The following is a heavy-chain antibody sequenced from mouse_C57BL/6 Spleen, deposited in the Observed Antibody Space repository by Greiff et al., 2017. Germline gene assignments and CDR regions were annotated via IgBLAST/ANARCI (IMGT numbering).Heavy chain of an antibody. CDR1: GYTFTSYW. CDR3: ARTYYFGSSYDWYFDV. D-gene: IGHD1-1*01. CDR2: IDPSDSET. V-gene: IGHV1-52*01. Sequence: VQLQQPGAELVRPGSSVKLSCKASGYTFTSYWMHWVKQRPIQGLEWIGNIDPSDSETHYNQKFKDKATLTVDKSSSTAYMQLSSLTSEDSAVYYCARTYYFGSSYDWYFDVWGTGTTVTVSS. J-gene: IGHJ1*03.